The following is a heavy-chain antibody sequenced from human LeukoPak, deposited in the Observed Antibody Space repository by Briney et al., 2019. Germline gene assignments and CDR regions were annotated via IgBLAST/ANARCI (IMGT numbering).Heavy chain of an antibody. V-gene: IGHV3-66*01. D-gene: IGHD3-10*01. CDR3: ARDTYMVRGVISRAFDI. Sequence: QAGGSLRLSCAASGFTVSGNYMSWVRQAPGKGLEWVSVIYSGGSTYYADSVKGRFTISRDNSKNTLYLQMNSLRAEDTAVYYCARDTYMVRGVISRAFDIWGQGTMVTVSS. J-gene: IGHJ3*02. CDR2: IYSGGST. CDR1: GFTVSGNY.